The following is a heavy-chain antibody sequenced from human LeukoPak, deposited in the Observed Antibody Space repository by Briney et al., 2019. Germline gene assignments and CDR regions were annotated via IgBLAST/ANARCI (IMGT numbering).Heavy chain of an antibody. CDR1: GYTFTGYY. CDR3: ARDSSGGNWFDP. V-gene: IGHV1-2*02. CDR2: INPNSGGT. D-gene: IGHD2-15*01. J-gene: IGHJ5*02. Sequence: GASVKVSCKASGYTFTGYYMHWVRQAPGQGLEWMGWINPNSGGTNYAQKFQGRVTMTRDTSISTAYMELSRLRSDDTAVYYFARDSSGGNWFDPWGQGTLVTVSS.